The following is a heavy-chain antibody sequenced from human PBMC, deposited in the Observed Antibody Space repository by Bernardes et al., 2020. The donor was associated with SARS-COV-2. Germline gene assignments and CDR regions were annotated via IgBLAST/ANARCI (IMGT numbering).Heavy chain of an antibody. V-gene: IGHV3-23*01. CDR1: GFTFHNSA. Sequence: SCAASGFTFHNSALSWVRQGPGPGLAWVSTLSSSGDRPYYADSVKGRFTISRDNSKNTLYLQMNSLRAEDTAVYSCARTLGHIDPFDYWRQGTLVTVSS. CDR2: LSSSGDRP. D-gene: IGHD2-21*01. J-gene: IGHJ4*02. CDR3: ARTLGHIDPFDY.